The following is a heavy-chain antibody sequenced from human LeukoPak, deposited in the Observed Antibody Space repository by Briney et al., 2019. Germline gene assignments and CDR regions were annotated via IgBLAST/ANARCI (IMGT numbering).Heavy chain of an antibody. CDR3: ARGNQPPQYYYYYMDV. CDR1: GYTFTSYD. D-gene: IGHD1-14*01. J-gene: IGHJ6*03. Sequence: ASVKVSCKASGYTFTSYDINWVRQATGQGLEWMGWMNPNSGNTGYAQKFQGRVTITRNTSISTAYMELSSLRSEDTAVYYCARGNQPPQYYYYYMDVWGKGTTVTVSS. CDR2: MNPNSGNT. V-gene: IGHV1-8*03.